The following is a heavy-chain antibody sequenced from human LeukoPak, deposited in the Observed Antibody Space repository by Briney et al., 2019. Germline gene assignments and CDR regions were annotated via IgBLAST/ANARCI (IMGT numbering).Heavy chain of an antibody. V-gene: IGHV3-7*01. J-gene: IGHJ6*03. CDR1: GFTLNYNW. CDR2: INQDGSQK. D-gene: IGHD5-12*01. Sequence: GGSQRLSCAASGFTLNYNWMSWVRQAPGKGLEWVANINQDGSQKYYVDSVKGRFTISRDNAKNSVYLQMNSLRAEDTAVYYCARDWSGYEELDVWGKGTTVTVS. CDR3: ARDWSGYEELDV.